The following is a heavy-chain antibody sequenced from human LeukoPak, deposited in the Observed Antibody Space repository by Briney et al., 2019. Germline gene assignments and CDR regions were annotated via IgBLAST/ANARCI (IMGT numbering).Heavy chain of an antibody. CDR2: INQDGNRK. J-gene: IGHJ4*02. Sequence: GGSLRLSCVTSGFIFNYRWMSWVRQAPGKGLEWVANINQDGNRKYHADSVKGRFTISRDNAKNSLYLQMNSLRAEDTAVYYCARDDTAMAPVGVYWGQGTLVTVSS. CDR3: ARDDTAMAPVGVY. D-gene: IGHD5-18*01. V-gene: IGHV3-7*01. CDR1: GFIFNYRW.